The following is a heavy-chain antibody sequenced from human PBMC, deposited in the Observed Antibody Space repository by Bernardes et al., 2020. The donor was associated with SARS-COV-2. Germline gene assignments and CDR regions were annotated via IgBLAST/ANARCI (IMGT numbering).Heavy chain of an antibody. CDR1: GYTFTGYY. CDR2: INPNSGGT. CDR3: AIPPTNYDRYGMDV. Sequence: ASVKVSCKASGYTFTGYYIHWVRQAPGQGLEWMGWINPNSGGTTSAQRFQGRVTMTRDTSISTAYMELSRLRSDDTAVYYCAIPPTNYDRYGMDVWGQGTTVTVSS. J-gene: IGHJ6*02. V-gene: IGHV1-2*02. D-gene: IGHD3-22*01.